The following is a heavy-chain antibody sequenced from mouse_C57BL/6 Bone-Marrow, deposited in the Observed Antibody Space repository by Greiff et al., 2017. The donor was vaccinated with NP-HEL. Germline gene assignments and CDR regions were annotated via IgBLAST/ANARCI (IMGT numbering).Heavy chain of an antibody. V-gene: IGHV14-4*01. CDR1: GFNIKDAY. Sequence: VQLQQSGAELVRPGASVKLSCTASGFNIKDAYMHWVKQRPEQGLEWIGWIDPANGDTEYAPKFQGKATITAATSSNTAYLQLSSLTSGDTADYYCTTERIDGYYMDYWGQGTTLTVSS. J-gene: IGHJ2*01. CDR3: TTERIDGYYMDY. CDR2: IDPANGDT. D-gene: IGHD2-3*01.